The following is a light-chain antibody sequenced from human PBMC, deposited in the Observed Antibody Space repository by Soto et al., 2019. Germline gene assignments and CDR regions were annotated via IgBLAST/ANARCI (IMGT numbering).Light chain of an antibody. CDR2: GAS. CDR1: QSVSSS. CDR3: QQYNNGPTYT. J-gene: IGKJ2*01. Sequence: EIVMTQSPATLSVSPGERATLSCRASQSVSSSFAWYQQKPGQAPRLLIYGASTRATGIPARFSGSGSGTEFTLTISSLQSEDFAVYYCQQYNNGPTYTFGQGTKLEIK. V-gene: IGKV3-15*01.